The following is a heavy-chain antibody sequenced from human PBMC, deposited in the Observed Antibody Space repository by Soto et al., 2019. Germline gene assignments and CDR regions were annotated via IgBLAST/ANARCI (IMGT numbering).Heavy chain of an antibody. CDR3: AKLQGNYDFWSGYNYGMDG. D-gene: IGHD3-3*01. CDR2: VSGSGAKT. J-gene: IGHJ6*02. Sequence: GRALRLSDEASGGSFKRYARSWDRQKKGNGLELVSGVSGSGAKTHYADSVKGRFTISRDNSKDTVYLQLNNLRAEDTAVYYCAKLQGNYDFWSGYNYGMDGWVQGTTVIFSS. CDR1: GGSFKRYA. V-gene: IGHV3-23*01.